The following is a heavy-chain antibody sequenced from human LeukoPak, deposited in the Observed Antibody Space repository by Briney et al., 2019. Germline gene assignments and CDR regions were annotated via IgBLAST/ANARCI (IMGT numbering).Heavy chain of an antibody. V-gene: IGHV3-48*03. J-gene: IGHJ4*02. D-gene: IGHD3-10*01. CDR2: INIRGSTI. CDR1: GFNFIGYE. Sequence: GGSLRLSCVASGFNFIGYEMHWVRQAPGRGLEWVSYINIRGSTIYYGHSVKGRFTISRDNAENSLYLEMTSLRVEDTALYYCARGRSYRNFDYWGQGTLVTVSS. CDR3: ARGRSYRNFDY.